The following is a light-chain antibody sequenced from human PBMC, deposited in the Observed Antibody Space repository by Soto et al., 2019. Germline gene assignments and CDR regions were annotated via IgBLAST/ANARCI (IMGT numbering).Light chain of an antibody. CDR1: QSISSW. CDR2: DAS. Sequence: EIVLTHSPSTRPLSPRERAPLYYRASQSISSWLAWYQQKPGQAPKLLIYDASSLESGVPSRFSGSGSGTEFTLTISSLEPEDFAVYYCQQRSNWPRTFGQGTKVEIK. V-gene: IGKV3-11*01. J-gene: IGKJ1*01. CDR3: QQRSNWPRT.